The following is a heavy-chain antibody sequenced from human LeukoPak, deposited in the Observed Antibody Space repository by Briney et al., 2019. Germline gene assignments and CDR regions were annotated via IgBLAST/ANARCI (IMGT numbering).Heavy chain of an antibody. Sequence: GESLKISCKGSGYTFANYWIGWVRQMPGKGLEWMGIIYTGDSDTRYSPSFQGQVTISANKSISTAYLQWSSLKASDTAMYYCARWAATMVRGLDYWGQGTLVTVSS. CDR3: ARWAATMVRGLDY. J-gene: IGHJ4*02. V-gene: IGHV5-51*01. CDR1: GYTFANYW. D-gene: IGHD3-10*01. CDR2: IYTGDSDT.